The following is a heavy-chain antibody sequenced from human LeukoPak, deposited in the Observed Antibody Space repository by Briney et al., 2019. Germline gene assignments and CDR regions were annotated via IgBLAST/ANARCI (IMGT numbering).Heavy chain of an antibody. CDR3: AKGIRGFDY. J-gene: IGHJ4*02. V-gene: IGHV3-23*01. CDR2: ITAGGAIT. CDR1: GFTSSTYA. D-gene: IGHD3-3*02. Sequence: GGSLRLSCAASGFTSSTYAMSWVRQAPGKGLEWVSGITAGGAITYYADSVKGRFTISRDNSKNTLYLQMNSLRVEDTAVYYCAKGIRGFDYWGQGTLVTVSS.